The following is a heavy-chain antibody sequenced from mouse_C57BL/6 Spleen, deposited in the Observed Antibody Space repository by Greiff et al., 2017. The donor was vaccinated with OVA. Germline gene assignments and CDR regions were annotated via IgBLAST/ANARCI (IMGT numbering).Heavy chain of an antibody. CDR3: TRGLAYYSNGYFDV. CDR1: GFTFSSYA. V-gene: IGHV5-9-1*02. CDR2: ISSGGDYI. D-gene: IGHD2-5*01. J-gene: IGHJ1*03. Sequence: EVQVVESGEGLVKPGGSLKLSCAASGFTFSSYAMSWVRQTPEKRLEWVAYISSGGDYIYYADTVKGRFTISRDNARNTLYLQMSSLKSEDTAMYYCTRGLAYYSNGYFDVWGTGTTVTVSS.